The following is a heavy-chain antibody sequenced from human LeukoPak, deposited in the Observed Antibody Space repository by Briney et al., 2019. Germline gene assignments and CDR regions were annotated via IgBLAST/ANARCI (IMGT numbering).Heavy chain of an antibody. CDR2: IWYDGSNK. Sequence: PGGSLRLSCAASGFTFSSYGMHWVRQGPGKGLEWVAVIWYDGSNKYYADSVKGRFTISRDNSKNTLYLQMNSLRAEDTAVYYCAKGPPEYYYYYYMDVWGKGTTVTVSS. CDR1: GFTFSSYG. J-gene: IGHJ6*03. V-gene: IGHV3-33*06. CDR3: AKGPPEYYYYYYMDV. D-gene: IGHD1-14*01.